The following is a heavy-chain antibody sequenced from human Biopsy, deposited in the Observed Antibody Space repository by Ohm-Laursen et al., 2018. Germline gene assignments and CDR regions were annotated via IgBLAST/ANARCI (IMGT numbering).Heavy chain of an antibody. Sequence: TLSLTCTVSGGSISDSTYHWGWIRQSPGKGLEWIGNIYYSGNTDYSPSLKSRVTISVDTSNNQFSLKPRSVTAADTAVYYCARQVDFWSGYVDYWGQGTLVAVSS. CDR2: IYYSGNT. J-gene: IGHJ4*02. V-gene: IGHV4-39*01. CDR1: GGSISDSTYH. D-gene: IGHD3-3*01. CDR3: ARQVDFWSGYVDY.